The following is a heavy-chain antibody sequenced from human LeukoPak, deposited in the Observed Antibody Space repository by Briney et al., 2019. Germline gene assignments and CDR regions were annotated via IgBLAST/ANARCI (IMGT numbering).Heavy chain of an antibody. CDR2: IYHSVRT. CDR3: ARDYDILTGDDAFDI. J-gene: IGHJ3*02. Sequence: SETLSLTCTVSGYSISSGYYGGWIRQPPGKGLECIGCIYHSVRTYYNPSLKSQVTISVDTAHNQCSLKLSYVTAADTAVYYCARDYDILTGDDAFDIWGQGTMVTVSS. D-gene: IGHD3-9*01. CDR1: GYSISSGYY. V-gene: IGHV4-38-2*02.